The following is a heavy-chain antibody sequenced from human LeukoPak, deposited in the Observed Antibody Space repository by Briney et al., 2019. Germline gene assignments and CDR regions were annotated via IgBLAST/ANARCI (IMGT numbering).Heavy chain of an antibody. V-gene: IGHV3-30*02. CDR3: AKAAHYDFWSGYDY. Sequence: GGSLRLSCAASGFSFNSYGMHWVRQAPGKGLEWVTFIRYDGSNKYYTDSVKARFTISRDNSKNTLYLQMNSLRAEDTAVYYCAKAAHYDFWSGYDYWGQGTAVTVSS. CDR1: GFSFNSYG. D-gene: IGHD3-3*01. J-gene: IGHJ4*02. CDR2: IRYDGSNK.